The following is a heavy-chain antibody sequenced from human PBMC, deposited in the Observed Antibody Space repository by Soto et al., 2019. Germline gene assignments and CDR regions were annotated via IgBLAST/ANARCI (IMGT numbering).Heavy chain of an antibody. V-gene: IGHV6-1*01. CDR1: GDSVSSNSAA. CDR2: TYYRSKWYN. Sequence: SQTLSLTCAISGDSVSSNSAAWNWIRQSPSRGLEWLGRTYYRSKWYNDYAVSVKSRITINPDTSKNQFSLQLNSVTPEDTAVYYCARDPYIKVVTILGYHPSGMDVRGQGSSVTVSS. CDR3: ARDPYIKVVTILGYHPSGMDV. J-gene: IGHJ6*02. D-gene: IGHD3-22*01.